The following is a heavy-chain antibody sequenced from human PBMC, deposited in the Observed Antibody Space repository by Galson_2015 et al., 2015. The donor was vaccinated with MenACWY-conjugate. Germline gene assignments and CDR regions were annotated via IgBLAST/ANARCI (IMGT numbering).Heavy chain of an antibody. CDR1: GYTFTHYW. V-gene: IGHV5-51*01. D-gene: IGHD3-16*02. Sequence: QSGAEVKQPGESLKISCRTSGYTFTHYWIGWARQMPGKGLEWMGIIHPGDSETKYSPAFEGQITTSAEKSITTAYPQWTSLKASAPAIYYCSTIVVFSNRLNFDYWGQGTLATVSS. CDR2: IHPGDSET. CDR3: STIVVFSNRLNFDY. J-gene: IGHJ4*02.